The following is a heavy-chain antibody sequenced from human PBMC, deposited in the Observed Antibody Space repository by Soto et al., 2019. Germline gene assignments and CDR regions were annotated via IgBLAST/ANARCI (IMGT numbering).Heavy chain of an antibody. CDR2: INHSGST. CDR1: GGSFSGYY. V-gene: IGHV4-34*01. CDR3: ATGGAYYDFWSGYSGHYYFDY. J-gene: IGHJ4*02. Sequence: PSETLSLTCAVYGGSFSGYYWSWIRQPPGKGLEWIGEINHSGSTNYNPSLKSRVTISVDTSKNQFSLKLSSVTAADTAVYYCATGGAYYDFWSGYSGHYYFDYWGQGTLVTVSS. D-gene: IGHD3-3*01.